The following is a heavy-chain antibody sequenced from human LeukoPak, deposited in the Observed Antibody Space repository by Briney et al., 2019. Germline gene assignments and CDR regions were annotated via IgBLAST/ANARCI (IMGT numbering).Heavy chain of an antibody. CDR1: GFTFSSYS. CDR3: ASRPYYDFWSGYFFYYYYYGMDV. Sequence: GGSLRLSCAASGFTFSSYSMNWVRQAPGKGLEWVSSISSSSSYIYYADSVKGRFTISRDNAKNSLYLQMNSLRAEDTAVYYCASRPYYDFWSGYFFYYYYYGMDVWGQGTTVTVSS. CDR2: ISSSSSYI. D-gene: IGHD3-3*01. J-gene: IGHJ6*02. V-gene: IGHV3-21*01.